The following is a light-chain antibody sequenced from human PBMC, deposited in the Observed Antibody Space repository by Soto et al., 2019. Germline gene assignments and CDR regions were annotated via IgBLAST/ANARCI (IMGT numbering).Light chain of an antibody. CDR1: SSDVGGYNY. Sequence: QSALTQPASVAGSPGQSITIACTGTSSDVGGYNYVSWYQLHPGKAPRLVIYDVSIRPPAVSDRFSGSTSGNTASLTISGLHAEDEADYYCSSYTATRTVVFGGGTKLTVL. CDR2: DVS. J-gene: IGLJ3*02. V-gene: IGLV2-14*03. CDR3: SSYTATRTVV.